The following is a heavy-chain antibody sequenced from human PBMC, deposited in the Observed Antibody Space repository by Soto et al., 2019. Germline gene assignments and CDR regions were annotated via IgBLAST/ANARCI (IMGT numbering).Heavy chain of an antibody. CDR3: ARDRAVAGDLYYYYYGMDV. D-gene: IGHD6-19*01. Sequence: GGSLRLSCAASGFTFSSYAMHWVRQAPGKGLEWVAVISYDGSNKYYADSVKGRFTISRDNSKNTLYLQMNSLRAEDTAVYYCARDRAVAGDLYYYYYGMDVWGQGTTVTVSS. CDR2: ISYDGSNK. V-gene: IGHV3-30-3*01. J-gene: IGHJ6*02. CDR1: GFTFSSYA.